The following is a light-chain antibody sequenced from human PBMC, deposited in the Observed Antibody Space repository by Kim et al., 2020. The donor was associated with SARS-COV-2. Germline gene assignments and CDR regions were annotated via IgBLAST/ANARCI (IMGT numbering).Light chain of an antibody. CDR2: KAS. CDR1: QSISSW. J-gene: IGKJ1*01. Sequence: SASVGDRVTITCRASQSISSWLAWYQQKPGKAPKLLIYKASTLESVVPSRFTGSGSGTEFTLTISSLQPDDFATYYCQQYSFFSTFGQGTKVDIK. V-gene: IGKV1-5*03. CDR3: QQYSFFST.